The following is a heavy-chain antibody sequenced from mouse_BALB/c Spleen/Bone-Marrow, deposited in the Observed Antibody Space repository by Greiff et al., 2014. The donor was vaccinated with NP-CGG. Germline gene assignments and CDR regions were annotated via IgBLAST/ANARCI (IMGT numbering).Heavy chain of an antibody. CDR3: TRDGSSRWYFDV. J-gene: IGHJ1*01. CDR1: GYTFTDYE. D-gene: IGHD1-1*01. Sequence: QVQLQQPGAELVRPGASVTLSCKASGYTFTDYEMHWVKQTPVHGLEWIGAIDPETGGTAYNQKLKGKATLTADKSSSTAYMELRSLTSEDSAVYYCTRDGSSRWYFDVWGAGTTVTVSS. V-gene: IGHV1-15*01. CDR2: IDPETGGT.